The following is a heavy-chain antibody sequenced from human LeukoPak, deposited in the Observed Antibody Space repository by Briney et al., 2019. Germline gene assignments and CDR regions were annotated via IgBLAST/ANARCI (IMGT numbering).Heavy chain of an antibody. CDR1: GGSISSGDYY. D-gene: IGHD5-24*01. V-gene: IGHV4-61*08. J-gene: IGHJ1*01. Sequence: SETLSLTCTVSGGSISSGDYYWSWIRQPPGKGLEWIGYIYYSGSTNYNPSLKSRVTISVDTSKNQFSLKLSSVTAADTAVYYCASATVEMATITGGPPVVGNFQHWGQGTLVTVSS. CDR3: ASATVEMATITGGPPVVGNFQH. CDR2: IYYSGST.